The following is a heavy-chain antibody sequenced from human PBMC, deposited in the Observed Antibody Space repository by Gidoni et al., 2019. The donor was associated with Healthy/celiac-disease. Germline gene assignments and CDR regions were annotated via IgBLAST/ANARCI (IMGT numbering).Heavy chain of an antibody. CDR1: GGSISSYY. J-gene: IGHJ5*02. V-gene: IGHV4-4*07. D-gene: IGHD3-10*01. Sequence: QVQLQESGPGLVKPSETLSLTCTVSGGSISSYYWSWIRQPAGKGLELIGRIYTSGSTNYHPSLKSRVTMSVDTSKIQFSLKLSSVTAADTAVYYCARVLYGSGRPYWFDPWGQGTLVTVSS. CDR3: ARVLYGSGRPYWFDP. CDR2: IYTSGST.